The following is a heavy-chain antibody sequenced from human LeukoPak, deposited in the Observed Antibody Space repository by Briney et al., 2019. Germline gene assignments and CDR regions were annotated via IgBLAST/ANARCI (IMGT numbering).Heavy chain of an antibody. CDR3: ARAAWFGELSTDDAFDI. V-gene: IGHV3-33*01. D-gene: IGHD3-10*01. Sequence: PGRSLRVSCAASGFTFSTYAMHWVRQAPGKGLEWVALIWYDGSNKYYADSVKGRFTISRDNSKNTLYLQMNSLRAGDTAVYYCARAAWFGELSTDDAFDIWGQGTMVTVSS. CDR1: GFTFSTYA. CDR2: IWYDGSNK. J-gene: IGHJ3*02.